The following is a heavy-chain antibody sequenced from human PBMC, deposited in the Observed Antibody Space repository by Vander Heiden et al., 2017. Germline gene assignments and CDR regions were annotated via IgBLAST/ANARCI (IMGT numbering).Heavy chain of an antibody. D-gene: IGHD2-15*01. CDR2: IYSGGRT. V-gene: IGHV3-53*01. CDR1: GFSVSSNF. J-gene: IGHJ4*02. CDR3: ARANCSGGPCPFDY. Sequence: EVQLVESGGGLLQPGGSLRLSCAASGFSVSSNFINWVRQAPGKGLEWVAVIYSGGRTYYADSVKGRFTISSDNSKNTVFLQMNSLRAEDGAVYYCARANCSGGPCPFDYWGQGTRVTVSS.